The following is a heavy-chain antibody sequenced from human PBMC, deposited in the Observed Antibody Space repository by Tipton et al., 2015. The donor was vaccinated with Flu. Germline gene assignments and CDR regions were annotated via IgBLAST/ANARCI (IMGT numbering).Heavy chain of an antibody. CDR3: ASPGYCSNGVCFTGGVY. Sequence: QLVQSGAEVKKPGESLKISCKASGYSFAKHWIGWVRQMPGKGLEWMGIIFPGDSETKYSPSFQGQVTISADESITTAYLQWSSLKASDTAMYYCASPGYCSNGVCFTGGVYWGQGTLVTVSS. CDR1: GYSFAKHW. J-gene: IGHJ4*02. D-gene: IGHD2-8*01. V-gene: IGHV5-51*01. CDR2: IFPGDSET.